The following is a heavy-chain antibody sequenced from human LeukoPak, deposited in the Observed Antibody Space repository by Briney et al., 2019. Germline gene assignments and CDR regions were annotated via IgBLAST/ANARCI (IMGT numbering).Heavy chain of an antibody. V-gene: IGHV4-59*01. CDR2: IYYSGST. J-gene: IGHJ4*02. D-gene: IGHD3-22*01. Sequence: PSETLSLTCTVSGGSISSYYWSWIRQPPGKGLEWIGYIYYSGSTNYNPSLKSRVTISVDTSKNQFSLKLSSVTAADTAVYYCARGVIHYYDSSGYYYRRGYFDYWGQGTLVTVSS. CDR3: ARGVIHYYDSSGYYYRRGYFDY. CDR1: GGSISSYY.